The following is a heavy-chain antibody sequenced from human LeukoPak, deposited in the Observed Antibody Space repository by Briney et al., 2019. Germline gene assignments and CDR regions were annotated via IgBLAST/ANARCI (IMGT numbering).Heavy chain of an antibody. CDR1: GFTFRTYS. CDR2: ISSSSSTI. D-gene: IGHD3-22*01. Sequence: GGSLRLSCAASGFTFRTYSMNWVRQAPGKGLECVSYISSSSSTIYYADSVKRRFTFSRDNAKNSLYLEMNSQRTEDTAVYYCARDPGLSGYYFDYWGQGTLVTVSS. CDR3: ARDPGLSGYYFDY. V-gene: IGHV3-48*01. J-gene: IGHJ4*02.